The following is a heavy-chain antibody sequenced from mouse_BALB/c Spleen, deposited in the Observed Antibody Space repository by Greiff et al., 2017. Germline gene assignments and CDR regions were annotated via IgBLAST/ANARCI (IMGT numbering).Heavy chain of an antibody. D-gene: IGHD1-1*01. V-gene: IGHV1S127*01. CDR1: GYSFTSYC. CDR2: IEPSDIET. Sequence: QVQLQQSGPQLVRPGASVKISCTASGYSFTSYCMHWVKQRPGQGLEWIGMIEPSDIETRLNQMFKDKATLTVDNSSSTAYMQLSSPTSEDSAGYYCARGYGRSYGFDYWGQGTLVTVSA. CDR3: ARGYGRSYGFDY. J-gene: IGHJ3*01.